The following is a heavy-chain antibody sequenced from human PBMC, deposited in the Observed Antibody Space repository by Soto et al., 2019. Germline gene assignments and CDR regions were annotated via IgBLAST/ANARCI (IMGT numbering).Heavy chain of an antibody. J-gene: IGHJ4*02. CDR1: GFTFSSYW. Sequence: GGSLRLSCAASGFTFSSYWMSWVRHAPGKGLEWLANIKQDGSEKYYVDSVKGRFTISRDNAKNSLYLQMNSLRAEDTAVYYCAREVLTGDLDYWGQGTLFTVSS. CDR3: AREVLTGDLDY. D-gene: IGHD7-27*01. CDR2: IKQDGSEK. V-gene: IGHV3-7*03.